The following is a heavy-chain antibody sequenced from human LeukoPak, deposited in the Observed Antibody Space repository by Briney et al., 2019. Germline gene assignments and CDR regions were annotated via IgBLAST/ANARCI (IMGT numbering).Heavy chain of an antibody. CDR3: ARDQYDTWSRRGNFDS. J-gene: IGHJ4*02. D-gene: IGHD3-3*01. V-gene: IGHV3-7*03. Sequence: GGSLRLSCVASGFTFGKYWMSWVRQAPGKGLEWVANIKLDGSEKNYVDSVKGRFTISRDNTKNSLYLQMNSLRAGDTAVFYCARDQYDTWSRRGNFDSWGQGTLVIVSS. CDR1: GFTFGKYW. CDR2: IKLDGSEK.